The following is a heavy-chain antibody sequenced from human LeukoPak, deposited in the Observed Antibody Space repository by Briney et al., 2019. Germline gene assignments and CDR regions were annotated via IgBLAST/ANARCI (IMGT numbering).Heavy chain of an antibody. J-gene: IGHJ5*02. CDR3: ARSPVAVTGSNWFDP. Sequence: SQTLSLTRAISGDSVSSNSAAWNWIRQSPSRGLEWLGRTYYRSRWSNEYALSVKSRITINPDTSKNQFSLQLNSVTPEDTAVYYCARSPVAVTGSNWFDPWGQGTLVIVSS. CDR1: GDSVSSNSAA. D-gene: IGHD6-19*01. CDR2: TYYRSRWSN. V-gene: IGHV6-1*01.